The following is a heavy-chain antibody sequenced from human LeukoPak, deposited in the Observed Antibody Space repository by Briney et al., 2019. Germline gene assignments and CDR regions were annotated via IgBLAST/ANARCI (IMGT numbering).Heavy chain of an antibody. CDR2: INHSGSS. CDR3: ARSHCGGDCYSSRWQILYGYYYYYMDV. CDR1: GGSFRGFY. Sequence: SETLSLTCAVYGGSFRGFYWTWIRQSPGEGLEWIGEINHSGSSSYNPPLKSRIMISVDMSKNQFSLKVRSVTAADTAVYYCARSHCGGDCYSSRWQILYGYYYYYMDVWGTGTTVTVSS. D-gene: IGHD2-21*02. J-gene: IGHJ6*03. V-gene: IGHV4-34*01.